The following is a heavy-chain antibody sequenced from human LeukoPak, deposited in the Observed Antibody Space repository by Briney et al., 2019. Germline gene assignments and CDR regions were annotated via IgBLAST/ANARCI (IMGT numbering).Heavy chain of an antibody. Sequence: GGSLRLSCASSGFTFSDYYMSWIRQAPGKGLEWVSYLSSSGSTIYYADSVKGRFTISRDNAKNSLYLQMNSLRAEDTAVYYCARTRSYSTNGGLDYYYYGMDVWGQGTTVTVSS. V-gene: IGHV3-11*01. CDR1: GFTFSDYY. CDR3: ARTRSYSTNGGLDYYYYGMDV. J-gene: IGHJ6*02. CDR2: LSSSGSTI. D-gene: IGHD2-8*01.